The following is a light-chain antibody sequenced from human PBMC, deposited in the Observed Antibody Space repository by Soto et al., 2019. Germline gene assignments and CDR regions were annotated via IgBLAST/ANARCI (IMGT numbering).Light chain of an antibody. Sequence: VVLTQSPAPLSLSPGARATLSCRASRHVYINALGWYQQKPGRTPTLLIYGASTRATDIPDRFSATGSGTDFSLTISGVEPEDSAVYYCQQYGASPFTFGPGTRLEI. J-gene: IGKJ3*01. CDR3: QQYGASPFT. V-gene: IGKV3-20*01. CDR1: RHVYINA. CDR2: GAS.